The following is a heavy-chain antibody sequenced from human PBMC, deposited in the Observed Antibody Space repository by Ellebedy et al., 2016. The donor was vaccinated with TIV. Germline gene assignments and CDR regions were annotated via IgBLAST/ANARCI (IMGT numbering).Heavy chain of an antibody. Sequence: PGGSLRLSCAASGFTFSDYYMSWIRQAPGKGLEWVSYISSSSSYTKYGDSVKGRFTISRDNAKKSLYLQMNSLRAEDTAVYYCAGTEDYYYGMDVWGQGTTVTVSS. D-gene: IGHD1-1*01. CDR1: GFTFSDYY. V-gene: IGHV3-11*06. CDR2: ISSSSSYT. CDR3: AGTEDYYYGMDV. J-gene: IGHJ6*02.